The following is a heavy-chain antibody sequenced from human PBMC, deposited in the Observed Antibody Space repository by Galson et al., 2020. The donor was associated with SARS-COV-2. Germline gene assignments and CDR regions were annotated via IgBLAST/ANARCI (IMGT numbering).Heavy chain of an antibody. Sequence: GESLKISCSASGFTFSSYAMHWVRQAPGKGLEWVAVISYDGSNKYYADSVKGRFTISRDNSKNTPYLQMNSLRAEDTAVYYCARAYSGSYSSYFDYWGQGTLVTVSS. CDR3: ARAYSGSYSSYFDY. V-gene: IGHV3-30*04. CDR1: GFTFSSYA. J-gene: IGHJ4*02. D-gene: IGHD1-26*01. CDR2: ISYDGSNK.